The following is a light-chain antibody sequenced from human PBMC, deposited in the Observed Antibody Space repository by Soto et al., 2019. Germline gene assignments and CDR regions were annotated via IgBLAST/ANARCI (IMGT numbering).Light chain of an antibody. V-gene: IGKV1-5*03. CDR3: QQYNSYPLT. CDR2: KAS. Sequence: DIQMTQSPSTLSASVGDRVTITCRASQSISSWLAWYQQKPGKAPNLLIYKASSLESGVPSSFSGSGSGTEFTLTISSLQPDDFATYCCQQYNSYPLTFGGGTKVEIK. CDR1: QSISSW. J-gene: IGKJ4*01.